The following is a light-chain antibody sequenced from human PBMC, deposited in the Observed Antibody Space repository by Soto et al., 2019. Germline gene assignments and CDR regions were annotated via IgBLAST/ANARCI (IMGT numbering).Light chain of an antibody. CDR2: AAS. Sequence: DIHMTQSPSSLSASLGDRVTITFRASQTISDFLNWYQHKPGKAPKLLIYAASSLQGGVPSRFSGSGSGTNFTLTISGLQSEDLATYFCQQSFSTPRTFGQGTKVDIK. V-gene: IGKV1-39*01. CDR3: QQSFSTPRT. J-gene: IGKJ1*01. CDR1: QTISDF.